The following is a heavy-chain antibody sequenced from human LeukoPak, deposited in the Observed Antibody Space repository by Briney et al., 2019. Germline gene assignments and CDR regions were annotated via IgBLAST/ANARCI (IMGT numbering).Heavy chain of an antibody. Sequence: SETLSLTRIVSGGSISSGGHYWGWIRQPPGKGLEWIGSIYYSGSTYYNPSLNSRVTMFIDMSKNHFSLKMSSVTATDTAVYYCARLVCGGGSCPAEFDYWGQGTLVTVSS. CDR1: GGSISSGGHY. D-gene: IGHD2-15*01. J-gene: IGHJ4*02. V-gene: IGHV4-39*02. CDR2: IYYSGST. CDR3: ARLVCGGGSCPAEFDY.